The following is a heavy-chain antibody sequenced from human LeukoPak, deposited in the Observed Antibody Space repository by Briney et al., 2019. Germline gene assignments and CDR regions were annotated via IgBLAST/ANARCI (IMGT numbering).Heavy chain of an antibody. J-gene: IGHJ4*02. CDR3: ASTAYYYDSSGPFGVDY. D-gene: IGHD3-22*01. V-gene: IGHV4-34*01. Sequence: SETLSLTCAVYGGSFSGYYWSWICQPPGKGLEWIGEINHSGSTNYNPSLKSRVTISVDTSKNQFSLKLSSVTAADTAVYYCASTAYYYDSSGPFGVDYWGQGTLVTVSS. CDR1: GGSFSGYY. CDR2: INHSGST.